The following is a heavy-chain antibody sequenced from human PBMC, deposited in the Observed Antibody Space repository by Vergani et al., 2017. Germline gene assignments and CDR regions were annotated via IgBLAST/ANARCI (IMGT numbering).Heavy chain of an antibody. D-gene: IGHD1-26*01. CDR1: GYTFTSYY. CDR3: ARDLSRRSGSYYLGY. V-gene: IGHV1-46*01. Sequence: QVQLVQSGAEVKKPGASVKVSCKASGYTFTSYYMHWVRQAPGQGLEWMGIINPSGGSTSYAQKFQGRVTMTRDTSTSTVYMELSSLRSEDTAVYYCARDLSRRSGSYYLGYWGQGTLVTVSS. CDR2: INPSGGST. J-gene: IGHJ4*02.